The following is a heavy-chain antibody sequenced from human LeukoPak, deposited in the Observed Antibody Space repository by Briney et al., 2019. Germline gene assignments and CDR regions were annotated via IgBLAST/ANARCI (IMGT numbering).Heavy chain of an antibody. CDR2: IKHDESEK. D-gene: IGHD6-13*01. V-gene: IGHV3-7*03. Sequence: GGSLRLSCAASGFSFNSDWMDWVRQAPGKGLEWVANIKHDESEKNYVDSVKGRFTASRDNAQNSLYLQMNSLRVEDTAVYYCARHPNSNWDYWGQGTLVTVSS. J-gene: IGHJ4*02. CDR1: GFSFNSDW. CDR3: ARHPNSNWDY.